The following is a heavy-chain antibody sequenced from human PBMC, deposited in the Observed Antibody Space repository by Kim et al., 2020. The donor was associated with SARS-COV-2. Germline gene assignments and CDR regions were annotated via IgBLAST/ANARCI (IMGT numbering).Heavy chain of an antibody. CDR2: IIPIFGTA. CDR1: GGTFSSYA. D-gene: IGHD6-6*01. Sequence: SVKVSCKASGGTFSSYAISWVRQAPGQGLEWMGGIIPIFGTANYAQKFQGRVTITADESTSTAYMELSSLRSEDTAVYYCARGFYHIAARPASGMDVWGQGTTVTVSS. V-gene: IGHV1-69*13. J-gene: IGHJ6*02. CDR3: ARGFYHIAARPASGMDV.